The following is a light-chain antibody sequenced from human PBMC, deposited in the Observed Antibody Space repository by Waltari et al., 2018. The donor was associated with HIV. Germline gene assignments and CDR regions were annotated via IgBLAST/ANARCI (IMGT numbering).Light chain of an antibody. J-gene: IGLJ3*02. Sequence: QSVLTQPPSASGTPGQRVSISCSGSSSNIGSNIVNWYQQLPGTAPKLLIYSNNRRPSGVPDRSSGSRSGTSASLAISGLQSEDEADYYCAAWDDSLNAWVFGGGTKLTVL. V-gene: IGLV1-44*01. CDR3: AAWDDSLNAWV. CDR2: SNN. CDR1: SSNIGSNI.